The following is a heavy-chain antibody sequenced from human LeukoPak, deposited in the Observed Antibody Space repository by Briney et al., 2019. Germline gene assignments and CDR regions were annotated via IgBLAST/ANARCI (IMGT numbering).Heavy chain of an antibody. CDR2: INNVGSAR. D-gene: IGHD3-22*01. J-gene: IGHJ4*02. CDR3: ARVKYDSTGYG. V-gene: IGHV3-74*01. CDR1: GFTFSSYW. Sequence: GRSLRLSCAASGFTFSSYWMHWVRQAPGKGLVWVSRINNVGSARSYADSVKGRFTISRDNAKNTLYLEMNSLRAEDTAVYYCARVKYDSTGYGWGQGTLVTVSS.